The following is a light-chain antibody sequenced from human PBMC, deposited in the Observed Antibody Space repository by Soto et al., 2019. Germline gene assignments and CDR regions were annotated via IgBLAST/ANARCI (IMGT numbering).Light chain of an antibody. J-gene: IGKJ4*01. CDR2: AAS. CDR3: QQYSDWPLT. V-gene: IGKV3-15*01. CDR1: QNIGSD. Sequence: VLTQSPVTLSVSPGDRVSLSCRASQNIGSDLAWYQHRPGQGPRLLIYAASTRPTNVPARCSGSGSGKEFTLTITSLRSEDSAIYYCQQYSDWPLTFAGGTKVEMK.